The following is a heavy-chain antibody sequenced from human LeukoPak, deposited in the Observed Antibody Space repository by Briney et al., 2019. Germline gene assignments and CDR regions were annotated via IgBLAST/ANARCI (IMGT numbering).Heavy chain of an antibody. CDR1: GGSISSSSYY. D-gene: IGHD3-10*01. Sequence: SETLSLTCTVSGGSISSSSYYWGWIRQPPGKGLEWIGEINHSGSTNYNPSLKSRVTISVDTSKNQFSLKLSSVTAADTAVYYCARERAGSMVRGVLSFDYWGQGTLVTVSS. CDR2: INHSGST. V-gene: IGHV4-39*07. J-gene: IGHJ4*02. CDR3: ARERAGSMVRGVLSFDY.